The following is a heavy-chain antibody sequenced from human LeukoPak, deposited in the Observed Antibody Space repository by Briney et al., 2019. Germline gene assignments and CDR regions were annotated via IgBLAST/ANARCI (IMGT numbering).Heavy chain of an antibody. Sequence: ASVKVSCKASRYTLTGDYMHGVRQAPGQGREWMGWINPNSGGTNYAQKFQGRVTMTRDTSISTAYMELSRLRSDDTAVYYCAQGISLLILPGGGNWFDPWGQGTLVTVSS. CDR2: INPNSGGT. CDR1: RYTLTGDY. J-gene: IGHJ5*02. D-gene: IGHD3-16*01. V-gene: IGHV1-2*02. CDR3: AQGISLLILPGGGNWFDP.